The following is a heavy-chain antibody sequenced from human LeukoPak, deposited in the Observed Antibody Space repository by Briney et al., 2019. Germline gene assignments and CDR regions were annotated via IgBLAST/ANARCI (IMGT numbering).Heavy chain of an antibody. CDR3: ATREHSVLRAPGDY. V-gene: IGHV4-39*01. D-gene: IGHD5/OR15-5a*01. Sequence: SETLSLTCNVSGGSIITADYYWGWIRLPPGKGLEWIATISFSGTSYYNPSLKSRVTISLDKSKNQFSMNLRSMTAADTAVYYFATREHSVLRAPGDYWGQGTLVTVSA. CDR2: ISFSGTS. CDR1: GGSIITADYY. J-gene: IGHJ4*02.